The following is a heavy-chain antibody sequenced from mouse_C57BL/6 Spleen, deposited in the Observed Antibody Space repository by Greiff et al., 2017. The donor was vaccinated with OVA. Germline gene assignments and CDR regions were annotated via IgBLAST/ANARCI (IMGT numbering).Heavy chain of an antibody. CDR2: IDPENGDT. V-gene: IGHV14-4*01. Sequence: VQLKQSGAELVRPGASVKLSCTASGFNIKDDYMHWVKQRPEQGLEWIGWIDPENGDTEYASKFQGKATITADTSSNTAYLQLSSLTSEDTAVYYCTTKGSNYDNYAMDYWGQGTSVTVSS. J-gene: IGHJ4*01. CDR1: GFNIKDDY. CDR3: TTKGSNYDNYAMDY. D-gene: IGHD2-5*01.